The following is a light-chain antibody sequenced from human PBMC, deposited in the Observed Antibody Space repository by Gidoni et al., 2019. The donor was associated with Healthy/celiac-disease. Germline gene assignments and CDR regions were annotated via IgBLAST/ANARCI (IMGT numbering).Light chain of an antibody. CDR1: KLGDKY. V-gene: IGLV3-1*01. CDR2: QDS. Sequence: YELTPPPSVSVSPGQTASITCSGDKLGDKYACCYQQKPGQSPVLVIYQDSKRPSGIPERFSGSNTGNTATLTISGTQAMDEADYYCQAWDSSTVVFGGGTKLTVL. CDR3: QAWDSSTVV. J-gene: IGLJ2*01.